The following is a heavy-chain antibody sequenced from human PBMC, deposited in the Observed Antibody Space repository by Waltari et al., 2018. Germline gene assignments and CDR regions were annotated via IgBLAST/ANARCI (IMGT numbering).Heavy chain of an antibody. CDR3: ARATYSSSWYREFDY. Sequence: QVQLQESGPGLVKPSQTLSHTCTVSGGSISSGGYYWSWIRQHPGKGLEWIGYIYYSGSTYYNPSLKSRVTISVDTSKNQFSLKLSSVTAADTAVYYCARATYSSSWYREFDYWGQGTLVTVSS. V-gene: IGHV4-30-4*08. D-gene: IGHD6-13*01. J-gene: IGHJ4*02. CDR1: GGSISSGGYY. CDR2: IYYSGST.